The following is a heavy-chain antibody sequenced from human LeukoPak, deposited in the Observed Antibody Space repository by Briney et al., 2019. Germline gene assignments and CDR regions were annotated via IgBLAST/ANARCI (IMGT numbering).Heavy chain of an antibody. CDR3: ARCGIAVAGTFDYYYGMDV. CDR2: MNPNSGNT. D-gene: IGHD6-19*01. Sequence: GASVKVSCKASGYTFTSYDINWVRQATGQGLEWMGWMNPNSGNTGYAQKFQGRVTMTRNTSISTAYMELSSLRSEDTAVYYCARCGIAVAGTFDYYYGMDVWGQGTTVTVSS. CDR1: GYTFTSYD. J-gene: IGHJ6*02. V-gene: IGHV1-8*01.